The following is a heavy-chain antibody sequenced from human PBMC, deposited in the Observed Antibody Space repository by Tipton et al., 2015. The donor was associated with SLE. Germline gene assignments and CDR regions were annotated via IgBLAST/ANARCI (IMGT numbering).Heavy chain of an antibody. Sequence: TLSLTCAVYGASLSAKYWSWIRQPPGKGLEWIGELNHSGSTNYNPSLKSRVTISGDKSKNRFSLKLSSVTAADTAVYYCAREWGDAFDIWGQGTMVTVSS. CDR2: LNHSGST. D-gene: IGHD2-8*01. CDR1: GASLSAKY. V-gene: IGHV4-34*01. J-gene: IGHJ3*02. CDR3: AREWGDAFDI.